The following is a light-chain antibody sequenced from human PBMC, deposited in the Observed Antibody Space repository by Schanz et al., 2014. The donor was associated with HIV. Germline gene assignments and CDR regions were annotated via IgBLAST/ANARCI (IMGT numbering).Light chain of an antibody. V-gene: IGKV3-15*01. CDR1: QSINSN. CDR3: QQYGRSTYTYS. Sequence: EIAMTQSPATLSVSPGERATLSCRASQSINSNLAWYQQKPGQAPRLLIYVASTRATGIPARFSGSGSGTEFTLTISSLEPEDSEVYYCQQYGRSTYTYSFGQGTKLEIK. J-gene: IGKJ2*03. CDR2: VAS.